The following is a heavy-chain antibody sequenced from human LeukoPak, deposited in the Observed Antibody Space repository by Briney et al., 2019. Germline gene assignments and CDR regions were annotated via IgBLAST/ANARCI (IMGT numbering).Heavy chain of an antibody. CDR1: GGSISSGGYY. J-gene: IGHJ4*02. CDR2: IYYSGST. D-gene: IGHD3-10*01. CDR3: ARGAVGVLWFGEYFDY. Sequence: SVTLSLTCTVSGGSISSGGYYWSWIRQHPGKGLEWIGYIYYSGSTYYNPSLKSRVTISVDTSKNQFSLKLSSVTAADTAVYYCARGAVGVLWFGEYFDYWGQGTLVTVSS. V-gene: IGHV4-31*03.